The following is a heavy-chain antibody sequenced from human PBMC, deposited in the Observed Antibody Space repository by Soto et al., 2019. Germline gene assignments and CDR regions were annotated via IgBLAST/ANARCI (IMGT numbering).Heavy chain of an antibody. D-gene: IGHD6-13*01. CDR1: GGSITYNNW. CDR2: IYHSGST. Sequence: NPSETLSLTCAVSGGSITYNNWWSWVRQPPGKGLEWIGEIYHSGSTNYNPSLKSRVTISVDKSNSQFSLKLSSVTAADTAVYYCARASTYSSNVRHFDYWGQGTLVTVS. J-gene: IGHJ4*02. CDR3: ARASTYSSNVRHFDY. V-gene: IGHV4-4*02.